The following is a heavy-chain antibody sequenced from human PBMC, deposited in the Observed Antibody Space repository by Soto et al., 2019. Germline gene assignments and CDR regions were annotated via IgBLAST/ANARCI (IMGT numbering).Heavy chain of an antibody. D-gene: IGHD4-17*01. CDR2: IYYSGST. Sequence: QVQLQESGPGLVKPSQTLSLTCTVSGGSISSGDYYWSWIRQPPGKGLEWIGYIYYSGSTYYNPYHKSRVTITVETSKNQFSLKLSSVTAADTAVYYCARGNYGDYFDYWGQGTLVTVSS. V-gene: IGHV4-30-4*01. CDR3: ARGNYGDYFDY. J-gene: IGHJ4*02. CDR1: GGSISSGDYY.